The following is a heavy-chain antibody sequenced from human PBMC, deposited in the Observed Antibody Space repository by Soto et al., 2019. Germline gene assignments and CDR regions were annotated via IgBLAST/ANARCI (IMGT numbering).Heavy chain of an antibody. J-gene: IGHJ6*02. D-gene: IGHD3-3*01. V-gene: IGHV1-46*01. CDR3: ARRSDYYAMDV. Sequence: ASVKVSCKASGYTFTRYYMEWVRQAPGQGLEWTGIINPSGGSTTYTQKLQGRVTMTRDTSTSTIYMDLSGLRSEDTAVYYCARRSDYYAMDVWGQGTTVTVSS. CDR2: INPSGGST. CDR1: GYTFTRYY.